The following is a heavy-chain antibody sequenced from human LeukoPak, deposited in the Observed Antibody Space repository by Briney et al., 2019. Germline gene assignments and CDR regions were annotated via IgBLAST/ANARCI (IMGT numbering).Heavy chain of an antibody. CDR1: GGSISSYY. J-gene: IGHJ4*02. CDR2: IYYSGST. Sequence: SGTLSLTCTVSGGSISSYYWSWIRQPPGKGLEWIGYIYYSGSTSYNPSLKSRVTISVDTSKNQFSLKLSSVTAADTAVYYCAREKPPSVFDYWGQGTLVTVSS. D-gene: IGHD2-2*01. V-gene: IGHV4-59*01. CDR3: AREKPPSVFDY.